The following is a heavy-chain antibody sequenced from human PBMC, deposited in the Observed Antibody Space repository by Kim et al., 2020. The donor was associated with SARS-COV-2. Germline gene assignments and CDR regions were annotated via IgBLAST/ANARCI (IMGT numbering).Heavy chain of an antibody. CDR1: GGSFSGYY. D-gene: IGHD3-10*01. J-gene: IGHJ5*02. Sequence: SETLSLTCAVYGGSFSGYYWSWIRQPPGKGLEWIGEINHSGSTNYNPSLKSRVTISVDTSKNQFSLKLSSVTAADTAVYYCASRGVTMEGYWFDPWGQGTLVTVSS. V-gene: IGHV4-34*01. CDR3: ASRGVTMEGYWFDP. CDR2: INHSGST.